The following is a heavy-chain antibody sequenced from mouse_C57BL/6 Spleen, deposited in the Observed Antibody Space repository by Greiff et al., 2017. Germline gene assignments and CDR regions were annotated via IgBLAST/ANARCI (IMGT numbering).Heavy chain of an antibody. CDR1: GYTFTSYW. CDR3: AKESSRQLRLPLGY. CDR2: INPGNGGT. Sequence: QVQLQQPGTELVKPGASVKLSCKASGYTFTSYWMHWVKQRPGRGLEWIGNINPGNGGTNYNEKFQSTATLPVDTSSSTAYMQLSSLTSEDSAVYYCAKESSRQLRLPLGYWGQGTTLTVSS. V-gene: IGHV1-53*01. D-gene: IGHD3-2*02. J-gene: IGHJ2*01.